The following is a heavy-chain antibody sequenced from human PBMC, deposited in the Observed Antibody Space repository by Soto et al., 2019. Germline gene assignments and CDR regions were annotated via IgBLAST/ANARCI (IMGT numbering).Heavy chain of an antibody. Sequence: EVQLVESGGGLVQPGGSLRLSCAASGFTFSSHWMSWVRQAPGKGLEWVANIKHDGSETYYVDSVKGRFTISRDNAKNSLYLQMHSLRAEDTAVYYCARDYYNWARDYWGQGTLVTVSS. CDR1: GFTFSSHW. J-gene: IGHJ4*02. CDR2: IKHDGSET. CDR3: ARDYYNWARDY. V-gene: IGHV3-7*01. D-gene: IGHD3-22*01.